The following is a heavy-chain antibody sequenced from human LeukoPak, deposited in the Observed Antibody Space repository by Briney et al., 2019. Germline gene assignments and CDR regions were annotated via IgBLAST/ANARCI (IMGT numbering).Heavy chain of an antibody. CDR1: GFTVSTNE. Sequence: GGSLRLSCAASGFTVSTNEMSWVRQAPGRGLEWVANVKEDGSQKYYVDSVKGRFTISRDNAKNALYLQMNSLRAEDTAVYYCARIKNSNFAYWGQGTLVTVSS. CDR2: VKEDGSQK. V-gene: IGHV3-7*01. D-gene: IGHD1/OR15-1a*01. J-gene: IGHJ4*02. CDR3: ARIKNSNFAY.